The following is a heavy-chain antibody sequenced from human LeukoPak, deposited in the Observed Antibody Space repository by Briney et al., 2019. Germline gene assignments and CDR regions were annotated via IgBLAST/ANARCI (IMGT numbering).Heavy chain of an antibody. CDR1: AGSISSYY. V-gene: IGHV4-59*08. Sequence: SQTLSLKCTLSAGSISSYYWNWIRQPPGKGLQWIGYIYYSGRTNYNPSLKSRVTISVDTSKNQFSLRLSSVTAADTAVYYCARLAPGYGDSDTDYWGQGTLVTVSS. D-gene: IGHD4-17*01. J-gene: IGHJ4*02. CDR3: ARLAPGYGDSDTDY. CDR2: IYYSGRT.